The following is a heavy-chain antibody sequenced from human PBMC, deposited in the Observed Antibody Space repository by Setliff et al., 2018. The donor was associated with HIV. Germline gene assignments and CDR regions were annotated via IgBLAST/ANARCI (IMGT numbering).Heavy chain of an antibody. V-gene: IGHV3-49*04. CDR1: GFTFGDYA. D-gene: IGHD6-19*01. J-gene: IGHJ4*02. CDR2: IRSKAYGGTT. CDR3: TRERTVAGADY. Sequence: PGGSLRLSCTASGFTFGDYAMSWVRQAPGKGLEWVGFIRSKAYGGTTEYAASVKGRFTISRDDSKSIAYLQMNSLKTEDTAVYYCTRERTVAGADYWGQGTLVTVSS.